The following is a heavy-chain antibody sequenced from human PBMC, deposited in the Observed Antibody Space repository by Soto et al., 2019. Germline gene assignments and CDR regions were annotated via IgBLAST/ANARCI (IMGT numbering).Heavy chain of an antibody. CDR1: SVSNAW. V-gene: IGHV3-15*07. CDR3: TTVSDYDFWSGYYADY. Sequence: SVSNAWMNWVRQAPGKGLEWVGRIKSKTDGGTTDYAAPVKGRFTISREDSKNTLYLQMNSLKTEDTAVYYCTTVSDYDFWSGYYADYWGQGTLVTVSS. CDR2: IKSKTDGGTT. J-gene: IGHJ4*02. D-gene: IGHD3-3*01.